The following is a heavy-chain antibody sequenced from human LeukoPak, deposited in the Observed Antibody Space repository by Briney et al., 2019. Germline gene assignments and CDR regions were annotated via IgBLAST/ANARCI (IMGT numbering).Heavy chain of an antibody. Sequence: SETLSLTCTVSGGSISGGGYYWGWIRQHPGKGLEWIGYIYYSGSTYYNPSLKSRVTISVDTSKNQFSLKRSSVTAADTAVYYCARADQSATFGGVIVAYYFDYWGQGTLVTVSS. V-gene: IGHV4-31*03. J-gene: IGHJ4*02. CDR2: IYYSGST. CDR3: ARADQSATFGGVIVAYYFDY. D-gene: IGHD3-16*02. CDR1: GGSISGGGYY.